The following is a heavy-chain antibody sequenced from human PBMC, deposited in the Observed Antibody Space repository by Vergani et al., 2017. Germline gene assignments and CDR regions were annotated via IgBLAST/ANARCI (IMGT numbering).Heavy chain of an antibody. D-gene: IGHD1-14*01. CDR1: GVSINDSDSY. CDR2: IYHSGSP. J-gene: IGHJ4*02. CDR3: ARDRDLSTMDV. Sequence: QVQLQESGPGVVKPSQTLSLTCTVSGVSINDSDSYWTWIRQSPGKGLGWTGYIYHSGSPFYNPSLKSRFTISIDTSRNRFSLRLPSVTAADTAVYFCARDRDLSTMDVWGQGTLVTVSA. V-gene: IGHV4-30-4*08.